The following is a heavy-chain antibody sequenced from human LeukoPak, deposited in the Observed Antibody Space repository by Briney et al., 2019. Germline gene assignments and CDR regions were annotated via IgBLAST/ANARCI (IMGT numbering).Heavy chain of an antibody. V-gene: IGHV4-61*01. J-gene: IGHJ5*02. CDR2: IYYSGST. CDR1: GGSISSGSYY. CDR3: ASTALGGWFAP. Sequence: SETLSLTCTVSGGSISSGSYYWSWIRQPPGKGLEWIGYIYYSGSTNYNPSLKSRVTISVDTSKNQFSLNLTSVTTADTAVYYCASTALGGWFAPWGQGALVTVSS.